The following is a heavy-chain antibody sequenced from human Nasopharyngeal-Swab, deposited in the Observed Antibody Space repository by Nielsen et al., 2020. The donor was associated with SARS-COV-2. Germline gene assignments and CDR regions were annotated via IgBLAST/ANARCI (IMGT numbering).Heavy chain of an antibody. J-gene: IGHJ5*02. D-gene: IGHD6-19*01. V-gene: IGHV4-34*01. CDR3: ARMTPLAVAGGSWFDP. CDR1: GWSFSGYY. Sequence: SDTLSPTFEVYGWSFSGYYWSWIRQLPGKGLEWIGEINHSGSTNYNPTLKSRVTISVDTSKNQFSLKLCSVTAADTAVYYCARMTPLAVAGGSWFDPWGQATLVTVSS. CDR2: INHSGST.